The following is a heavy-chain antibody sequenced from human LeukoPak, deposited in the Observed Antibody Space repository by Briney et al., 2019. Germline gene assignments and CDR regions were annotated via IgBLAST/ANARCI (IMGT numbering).Heavy chain of an antibody. CDR3: ARLRGLAGEWYCDY. V-gene: IGHV5-51*01. D-gene: IGHD3-10*01. Sequence: GESLKISCKGSGYNFSSYWFGWVGQLPGKGLEWMGIIYPGDSDTRYSPSFQGQVITSGDKSISTAYLQWSSLRASDIAMYYCARLRGLAGEWYCDYWGQGTLVTVSS. CDR2: IYPGDSDT. J-gene: IGHJ4*02. CDR1: GYNFSSYW.